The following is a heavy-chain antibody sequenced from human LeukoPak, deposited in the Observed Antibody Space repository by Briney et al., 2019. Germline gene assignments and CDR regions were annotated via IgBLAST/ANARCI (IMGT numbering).Heavy chain of an antibody. Sequence: PGGSLRLSCAASGFTFSSYGMHWVRQAPGKGLEWVAVMSYDGSNKYYADSVKGRFTISRDNSKNTLYLQMNSLRAEDTAVYYCVNDDCSSTSCYGEDYYYGMDVWGQGTTVTVSS. CDR2: MSYDGSNK. V-gene: IGHV3-30*18. D-gene: IGHD2-2*01. J-gene: IGHJ6*02. CDR1: GFTFSSYG. CDR3: VNDDCSSTSCYGEDYYYGMDV.